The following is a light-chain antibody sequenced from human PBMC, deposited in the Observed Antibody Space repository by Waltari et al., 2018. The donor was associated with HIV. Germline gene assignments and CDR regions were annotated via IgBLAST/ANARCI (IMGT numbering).Light chain of an antibody. CDR1: QSVLFSSNNKNH. J-gene: IGKJ3*01. Sequence: DIVMTQSPASLAVSLGERATINCKSSQSVLFSSNNKNHLAWYQQKPGQPPRPLIYGASTRESGVPDRFSGSGSGTDFTLTISSLQAEDVAVYYCQQYYSSPWNFGPGTKVDI. V-gene: IGKV4-1*01. CDR3: QQYYSSPWN. CDR2: GAS.